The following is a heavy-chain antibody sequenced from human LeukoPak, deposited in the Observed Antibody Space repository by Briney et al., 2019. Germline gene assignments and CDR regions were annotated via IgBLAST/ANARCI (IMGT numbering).Heavy chain of an antibody. Sequence: ASVKVSCKASGYTFTSYGISWVRQAPGQGLEWMGWISAYNGNTNYAQKLQGRVTMTTDTSTSTAYMELRSLRSDDTAVYYCARGPGDYYDSAWFDPWGQGTLVTVSS. CDR3: ARGPGDYYDSAWFDP. V-gene: IGHV1-18*01. J-gene: IGHJ5*02. CDR1: GYTFTSYG. D-gene: IGHD3-22*01. CDR2: ISAYNGNT.